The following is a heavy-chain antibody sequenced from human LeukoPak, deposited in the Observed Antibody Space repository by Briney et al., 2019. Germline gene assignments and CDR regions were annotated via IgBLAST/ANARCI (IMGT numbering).Heavy chain of an antibody. V-gene: IGHV4-31*03. D-gene: IGHD3-3*01. Sequence: SETLSLSCSVSGDSISGGGYYWSWIRQHPGKGLEWIGYIYYSGSTYYNPSLKSRVSISVDTSKNQFSLKLSSVTAADTAVYYCARARGSITIFRVVGGWFDPWGQGTLVPVSS. CDR1: GDSISGGGYY. CDR2: IYYSGST. CDR3: ARARGSITIFRVVGGWFDP. J-gene: IGHJ5*02.